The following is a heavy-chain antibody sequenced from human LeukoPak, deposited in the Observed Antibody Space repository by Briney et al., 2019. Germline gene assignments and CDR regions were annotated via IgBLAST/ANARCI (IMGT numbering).Heavy chain of an antibody. CDR1: GDTVSSGSYY. J-gene: IGHJ5*02. CDR2: IYYSGST. Sequence: SETLSLTCTVSGDTVSSGSYYWSWIRQPPGEGLEWIGYIYYSGSTNYNPSLKSRVTISVDTSKNQFSLKLSSVTAADTAVYYSAIEWELHWFDPWGQGTLVTVSS. CDR3: AIEWELHWFDP. V-gene: IGHV4-61*01. D-gene: IGHD1-26*01.